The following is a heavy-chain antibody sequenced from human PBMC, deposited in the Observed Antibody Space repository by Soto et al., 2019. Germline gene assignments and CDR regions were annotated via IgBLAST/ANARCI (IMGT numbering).Heavy chain of an antibody. J-gene: IGHJ5*02. CDR3: ARDPTMVRGVISEWFDP. CDR1: GYTFTSYA. D-gene: IGHD3-10*01. V-gene: IGHV1-3*01. CDR2: INAGNGNT. Sequence: VASVKVSCKASGYTFTSYAMHCVRQAPGQRLEWMGWINAGNGNTKYSQKFQGRVTITRDTSASTAYMELSSLRSEDTAVYYCARDPTMVRGVISEWFDPWGQGTLVTVSS.